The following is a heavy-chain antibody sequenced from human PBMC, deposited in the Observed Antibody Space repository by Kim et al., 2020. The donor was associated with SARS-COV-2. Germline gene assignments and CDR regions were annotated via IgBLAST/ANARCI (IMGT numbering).Heavy chain of an antibody. CDR1: GFTFSSYG. CDR2: ISYDGSNK. D-gene: IGHD5-18*01. J-gene: IGHJ4*02. V-gene: IGHV3-30*18. Sequence: GGSLRLSCAASGFTFSSYGMHWVRQAPGKGLEWVAVISYDGSNKYYADSVKGRFTISRDNSKNTLYLQMNSLRAEDTAVYYCAKEGPGGYGPDYWGQGTLVTVSS. CDR3: AKEGPGGYGPDY.